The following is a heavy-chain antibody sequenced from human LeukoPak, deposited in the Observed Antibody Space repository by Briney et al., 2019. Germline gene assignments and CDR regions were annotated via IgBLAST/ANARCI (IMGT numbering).Heavy chain of an antibody. D-gene: IGHD2-2*01. CDR1: GFTFSSYW. V-gene: IGHV3-7*03. CDR2: IKQDGSEK. Sequence: PGGSLRLSCAASGFTFSSYWMSWVRQAPGKGLEWVANIKQDGSEKYYVDSVKGRFTISRDNAKNSLYLQMNSLRAEDTAVYYCARDHYVVVPAAIPDYYYGMDVWGKGTTVTVSS. J-gene: IGHJ6*04. CDR3: ARDHYVVVPAAIPDYYYGMDV.